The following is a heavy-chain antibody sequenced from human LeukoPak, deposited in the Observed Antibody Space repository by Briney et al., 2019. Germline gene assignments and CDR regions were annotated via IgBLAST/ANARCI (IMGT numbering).Heavy chain of an antibody. D-gene: IGHD1-26*01. CDR1: GYTFTSYY. Sequence: ASVKVSCKASGYTFTSYYMHWVRQAPGQGLAWMGIINPSGGSTSYAQKFQGRVTMTRDTSTSTVYMELSSLRSEDTAVYYCARDGSLYYGMDVWGQGTTVTVSS. V-gene: IGHV1-46*01. CDR2: INPSGGST. J-gene: IGHJ6*02. CDR3: ARDGSLYYGMDV.